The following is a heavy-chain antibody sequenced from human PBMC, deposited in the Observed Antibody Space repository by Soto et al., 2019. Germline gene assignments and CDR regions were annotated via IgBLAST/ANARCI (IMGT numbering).Heavy chain of an antibody. CDR2: ISGSGGTT. CDR3: ARDHGLSSYAFDI. V-gene: IGHV3-23*01. Sequence: GGSLRLSCAASEFTFSNYAMSWVRQAPGKGLEWVSAISGSGGTTSYADSVKGRFTISRDNSKNTLYLQMNSLRAEDTAVYYCARDHGLSSYAFDIWGQGTMVTVSS. CDR1: EFTFSNYA. J-gene: IGHJ3*02. D-gene: IGHD2-15*01.